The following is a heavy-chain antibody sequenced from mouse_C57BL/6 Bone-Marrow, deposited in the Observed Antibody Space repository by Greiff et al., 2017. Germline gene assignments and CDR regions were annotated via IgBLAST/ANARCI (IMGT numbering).Heavy chain of an antibody. CDR2: INPSGGDT. V-gene: IGHV1-7*01. J-gene: IGHJ2*01. Sequence: QVQLQQSGAELAKPGASVKLSCKASGYTFTSYWMNWVKQRPGKGLEWIGYINPSGGDTKYNQKFKDKATLTADKSSSTAYMQLSSLTYEDSSVYFRARQLMPKVKYYFDYWGQGTTLTV. CDR3: ARQLMPKVKYYFDY. D-gene: IGHD3-2*02. CDR1: GYTFTSYW.